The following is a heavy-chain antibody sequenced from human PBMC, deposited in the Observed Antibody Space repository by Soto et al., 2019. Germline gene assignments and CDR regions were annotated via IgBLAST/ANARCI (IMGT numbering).Heavy chain of an antibody. Sequence: ASVKVSCKASGGTFSSYAISWVRQTPGQGLEWMGGIIPIFGTANYAQKFQGRVTITADESTSTAYMELSSLRSEDTAVYYCARDFMVRGVIISNWFDPWGQGTLVTVSS. D-gene: IGHD3-10*01. CDR1: GGTFSSYA. J-gene: IGHJ5*02. CDR2: IIPIFGTA. V-gene: IGHV1-69*13. CDR3: ARDFMVRGVIISNWFDP.